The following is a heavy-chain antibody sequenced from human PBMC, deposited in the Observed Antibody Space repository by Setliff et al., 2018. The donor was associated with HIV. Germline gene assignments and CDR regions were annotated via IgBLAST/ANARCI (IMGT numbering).Heavy chain of an antibody. J-gene: IGHJ4*02. Sequence: SETLSLTCIASGGSISSGTYYWGWIRQPPGKGLEYIGSAFYSDNTYYKPSLKNRVTISVDTSKNQFSLKLTSVTAADTAVYYCAREVGHRSGYYRGSFDYWGQGTLVTV. CDR2: AFYSDNT. V-gene: IGHV4-39*07. CDR3: AREVGHRSGYYRGSFDY. CDR1: GGSISSGTYY. D-gene: IGHD6-19*01.